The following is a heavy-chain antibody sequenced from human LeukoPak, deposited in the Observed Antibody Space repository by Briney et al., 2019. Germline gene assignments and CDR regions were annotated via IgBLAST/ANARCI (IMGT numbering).Heavy chain of an antibody. CDR1: GFTFSSYA. Sequence: GGSLRLSCAASGFTFSSYAMHWVRQAPGKGLEWVADISYNGSNKYYADSVKGRFTISRDNSKNTLYLQMNSLRAEDTAVYYCAGIFPDAFDIWGQGTMVTVSS. V-gene: IGHV3-30-3*01. CDR3: AGIFPDAFDI. CDR2: ISYNGSNK. J-gene: IGHJ3*02. D-gene: IGHD3-3*01.